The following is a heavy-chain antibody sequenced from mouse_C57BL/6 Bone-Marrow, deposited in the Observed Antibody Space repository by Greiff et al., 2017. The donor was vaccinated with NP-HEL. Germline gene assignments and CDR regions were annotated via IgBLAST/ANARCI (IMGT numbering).Heavy chain of an antibody. CDR3: ARDDYDGFYWYFDV. D-gene: IGHD2-4*01. V-gene: IGHV1-69*01. CDR1: GYTFTSYW. Sequence: QVQLQQPGAELVMPGASVKLSCKASGYTFTSYWMHWVKQRPGQGLEWIGEIDPSASYTNYNQKFKGKSKLTVDKSSSTAYMQLSSLTSEDSAVYYCARDDYDGFYWYFDVWGTGTTVTVSS. CDR2: IDPSASYT. J-gene: IGHJ1*03.